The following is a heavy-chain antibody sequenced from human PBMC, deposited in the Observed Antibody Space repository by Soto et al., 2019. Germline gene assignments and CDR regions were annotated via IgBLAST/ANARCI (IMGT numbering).Heavy chain of an antibody. V-gene: IGHV3-9*01. CDR3: AKDSLPDFWSGSPPLDY. J-gene: IGHJ4*02. Sequence: PGGSLRLSCAASGFTFDDYAMHWVRQAPGKGLEWVSGISWNSGSIGYADSVKGRFTISRDNAKNSLYLQMNSLRAEDTALYYCAKDSLPDFWSGSPPLDYWGQGTLVTVSS. CDR2: ISWNSGSI. CDR1: GFTFDDYA. D-gene: IGHD3-3*01.